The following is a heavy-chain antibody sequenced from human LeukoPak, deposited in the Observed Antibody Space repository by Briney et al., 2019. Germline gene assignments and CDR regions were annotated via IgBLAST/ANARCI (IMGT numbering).Heavy chain of an antibody. CDR1: GGSFSGYY. V-gene: IGHV4-34*01. CDR2: INHSGST. Sequence: SETLSLTCAVYGGSFSGYYWSWIRQPPGKGLEWIGEINHSGSTNYNPSLKSRVTISVDTSKNQFSLKLSYVTAADTAVYYCARGYRKYCSSTSCYTVSRWFDPWGQGTLVTVSS. CDR3: ARGYRKYCSSTSCYTVSRWFDP. J-gene: IGHJ5*02. D-gene: IGHD2-2*02.